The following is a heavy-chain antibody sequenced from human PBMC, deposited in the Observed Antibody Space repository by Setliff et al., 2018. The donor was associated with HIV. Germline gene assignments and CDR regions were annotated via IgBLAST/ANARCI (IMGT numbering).Heavy chain of an antibody. CDR1: GFSFRTYA. CDR3: AREDIAVASAFDI. V-gene: IGHV3-23*01. D-gene: IGHD6-19*01. Sequence: PGGSLRLSCAASGFSFRTYAMSWVRQAPGKGLEWVSAISATAGDTYYADSVKGRITISRDNSKNTLYLQMNSLRAEDTAVYYCAREDIAVASAFDIWGQGTMVTVSS. CDR2: ISATAGDT. J-gene: IGHJ3*02.